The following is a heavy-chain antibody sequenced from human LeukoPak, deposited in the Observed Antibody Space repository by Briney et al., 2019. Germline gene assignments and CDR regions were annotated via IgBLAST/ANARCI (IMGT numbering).Heavy chain of an antibody. Sequence: SETLSLTCTVSGGSITSYYWSWIRQPPGKGLEWIGYIYYSGNTNYNPSLKSRVTISVDTSKNQFSLKLSSVTAADTAVYCCARDRTPDYSNYNWFDPWGQGTLVTVSS. CDR1: GGSITSYY. J-gene: IGHJ5*02. D-gene: IGHD4-11*01. CDR3: ARDRTPDYSNYNWFDP. V-gene: IGHV4-59*01. CDR2: IYYSGNT.